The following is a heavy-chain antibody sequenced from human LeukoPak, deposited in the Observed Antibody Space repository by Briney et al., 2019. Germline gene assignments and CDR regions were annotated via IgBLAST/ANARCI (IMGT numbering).Heavy chain of an antibody. CDR3: ARAYSGYDYLGN. CDR2: IYYSGST. D-gene: IGHD5-12*01. CDR1: GGSISSYY. Sequence: SETLSLTCTVSGGSISSYYWSWIRQPPGKGLEWIGYIYYSGSTNYNPSLKSRVTIPVDTSKNQFSLKLTSVTAADTAVYYCARAYSGYDYLGNWGQGTLVTVSS. V-gene: IGHV4-59*01. J-gene: IGHJ4*02.